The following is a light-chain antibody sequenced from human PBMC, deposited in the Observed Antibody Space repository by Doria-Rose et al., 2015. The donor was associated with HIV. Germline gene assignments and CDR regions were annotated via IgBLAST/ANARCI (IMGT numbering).Light chain of an antibody. CDR2: AAS. Sequence: DIQVTQSPSSLSASVGDRVTITCRASQSTSNFLNWYQQKPGKAPKLLIYAASSLQSGVPSRFSGSGSGTDFTLTISSLQPEDFATYYCQQSHSTPQWTFGQGTKVEI. J-gene: IGKJ1*01. CDR3: QQSHSTPQWT. V-gene: IGKV1-39*01. CDR1: QSTSNF.